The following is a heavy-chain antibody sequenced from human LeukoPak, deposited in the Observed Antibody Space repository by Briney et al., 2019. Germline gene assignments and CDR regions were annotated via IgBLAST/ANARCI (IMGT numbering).Heavy chain of an antibody. CDR3: ARRHSGSYYFDY. Sequence: GESLKISCKGSGYSFTSYWIGWVRPMPGKGLELMGIIYPGGSDTSYSPSFRGHVTISADKSISTAYLQWSSLKASDIAMYYCARRHSGSYYFDYWGQGTLVTVSS. D-gene: IGHD1-26*01. CDR1: GYSFTSYW. V-gene: IGHV5-51*01. CDR2: IYPGGSDT. J-gene: IGHJ4*02.